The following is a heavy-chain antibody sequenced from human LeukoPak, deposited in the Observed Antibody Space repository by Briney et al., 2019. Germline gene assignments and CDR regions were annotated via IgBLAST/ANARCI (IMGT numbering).Heavy chain of an antibody. D-gene: IGHD6-13*01. CDR2: IYHSGST. V-gene: IGHV4-38-2*02. CDR3: ARDRKTARAAAAFNWFDP. CDR1: GGSFSGYY. J-gene: IGHJ5*02. Sequence: SETLSLTCAVYGGSFSGYYWGWIRQPPGKGLEWIGSIYHSGSTYYNPSLKSRVTISVDTSKNQFSLKLSSVTAADTAVYYCARDRKTARAAAAFNWFDPWGQGTLVTVSS.